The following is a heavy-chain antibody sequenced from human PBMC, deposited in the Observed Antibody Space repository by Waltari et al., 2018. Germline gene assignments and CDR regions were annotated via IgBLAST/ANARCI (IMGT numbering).Heavy chain of an antibody. CDR1: GFTFSTYW. V-gene: IGHV3-7*01. CDR2: IKQDGSEK. D-gene: IGHD1-26*01. J-gene: IGHJ4*02. Sequence: EVQLVESGGELVQPGGALRLSCAASGFTFSTYWMSGVRQAPGKGLEWVANIKQDGSEKLYVDSVKGRFTISRDNARNSLYLQMNSLRGEDTAVYYCARVSWDTITRKGIDYWGLGTLVIVSS. CDR3: ARVSWDTITRKGIDY.